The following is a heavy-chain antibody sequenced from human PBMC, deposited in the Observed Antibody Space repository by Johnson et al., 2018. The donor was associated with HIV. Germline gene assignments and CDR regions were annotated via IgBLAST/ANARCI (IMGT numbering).Heavy chain of an antibody. D-gene: IGHD6-6*01. CDR3: AKDLSSSSL. J-gene: IGHJ3*01. V-gene: IGHV3-20*04. Sequence: EQLVESGGGVVRPGGSLRLSCAASGFTFNDYAMSWVRQAPGKGLEWVSGINWNGGSTGYTDSVKGRFTISRDNSKNTLHLQMNSLRPEDTAVYYCAKDLSSSSLWGQGTMVTVSS. CDR1: GFTFNDYA. CDR2: INWNGGST.